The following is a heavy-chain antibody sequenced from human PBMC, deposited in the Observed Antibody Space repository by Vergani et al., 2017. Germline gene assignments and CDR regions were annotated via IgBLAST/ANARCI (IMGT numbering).Heavy chain of an antibody. CDR2: ISYDGSNK. CDR1: GFTFSSYG. V-gene: IGHV3-30*03. Sequence: QVQLVESGGGVVQPGRSLRLSCAASGFTFSSYGMHWVRQAPGKGLEWVAVISYDGSNKYYADSVKGRFTISRDNSKNTLYLQMNSLRAEDTAVYYCARATLTGTTFAFDYWGQGTLVTVSS. CDR3: ARATLTGTTFAFDY. J-gene: IGHJ4*02. D-gene: IGHD1-20*01.